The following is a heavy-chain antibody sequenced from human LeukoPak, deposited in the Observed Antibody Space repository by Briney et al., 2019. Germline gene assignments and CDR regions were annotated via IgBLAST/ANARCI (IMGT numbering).Heavy chain of an antibody. V-gene: IGHV4-39*07. CDR2: INYSGST. Sequence: PSETLSLTCTVSGGSISSRSYCWGWIRQPLGKGLEWIGSINYSGSTYYNPSLKSRVTISVDTSKNQFSLELSSVTAADTAVYYCARDISGSDSSGYYNYFDYWGQGTLVTVSS. CDR3: ARDISGSDSSGYYNYFDY. J-gene: IGHJ4*02. CDR1: GGSISSRSYC. D-gene: IGHD3-22*01.